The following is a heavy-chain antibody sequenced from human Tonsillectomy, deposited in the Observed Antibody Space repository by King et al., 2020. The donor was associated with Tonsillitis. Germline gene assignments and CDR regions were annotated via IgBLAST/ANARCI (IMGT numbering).Heavy chain of an antibody. D-gene: IGHD1-26*01. Sequence: VQLVESGAEVKKPGESLRISCEGSGYSFSTYCISWVRQMPGKGLEWMGRIDPGDSNTNYSPSFQGHVTISVDKSISTAYLQWSSLKASDTAMYYCASSIEDFDYWGQGTLVTVSS. J-gene: IGHJ4*02. CDR1: GYSFSTYC. CDR3: ASSIEDFDY. CDR2: IDPGDSNT. V-gene: IGHV5-10-1*03.